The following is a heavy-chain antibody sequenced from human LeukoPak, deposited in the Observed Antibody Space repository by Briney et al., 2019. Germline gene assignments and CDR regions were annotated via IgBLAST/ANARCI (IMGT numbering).Heavy chain of an antibody. Sequence: SETLSLTCTVSGGSISTYYWSWIRQPAGKGLEWIGRIYSSGSTNYNPSLESRVSMSVDTSKNQFSLKLSSVTAADTAVYYCAGVQVDNGDLGWFGPWGQGTLVTVSS. J-gene: IGHJ5*02. CDR3: AGVQVDNGDLGWFGP. D-gene: IGHD4-17*01. V-gene: IGHV4-4*07. CDR1: GGSISTYY. CDR2: IYSSGST.